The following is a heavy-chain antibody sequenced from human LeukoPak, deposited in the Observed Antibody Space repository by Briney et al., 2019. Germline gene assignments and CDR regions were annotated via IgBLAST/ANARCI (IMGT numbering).Heavy chain of an antibody. Sequence: PGGSLRLSCATSGFTFDDYAMHWVRQAPGKGLEWVSGISWNSDSIGYADSVKGRFTISRDNAKNSLYLQINSLRAEDTALYYCPKAFPSGTYYESFDYCGQGTLVTVSS. CDR2: ISWNSDSI. CDR3: PKAFPSGTYYESFDY. V-gene: IGHV3-9*01. D-gene: IGHD1-26*01. CDR1: GFTFDDYA. J-gene: IGHJ4*02.